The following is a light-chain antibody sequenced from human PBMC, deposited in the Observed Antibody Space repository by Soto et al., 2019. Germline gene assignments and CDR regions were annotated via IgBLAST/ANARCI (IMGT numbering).Light chain of an antibody. J-gene: IGKJ2*03. CDR1: QSISGIY. CDR3: QQYGDGNSPRYS. V-gene: IGKV3-20*01. CDR2: ATS. Sequence: EVVLTQSPGTLSLSPGERVTLSCRASQSISGIYLAWYQQKPGQAPRLLIYATSSRATGIPDRFSGSGPGTDFTLTISRLEPEDFAVYYCQQYGDGNSPRYSFGQGTRLDI.